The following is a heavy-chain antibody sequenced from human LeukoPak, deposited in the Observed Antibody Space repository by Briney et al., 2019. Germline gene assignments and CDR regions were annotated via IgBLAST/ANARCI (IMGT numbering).Heavy chain of an antibody. Sequence: PSETLSLTCTVSGDSISSSSYYWSWIRQPPGKGLEWIGYIYYSGSTNYNPSLKSRVTISVDTSKNQFSLKLSSVTAADTAVYYCSRGGGYCSGGSCQISRRNWFDPWGQGTLVTVSS. CDR2: IYYSGST. J-gene: IGHJ5*02. CDR1: GDSISSSSYY. D-gene: IGHD2-15*01. CDR3: SRGGGYCSGGSCQISRRNWFDP. V-gene: IGHV4-61*01.